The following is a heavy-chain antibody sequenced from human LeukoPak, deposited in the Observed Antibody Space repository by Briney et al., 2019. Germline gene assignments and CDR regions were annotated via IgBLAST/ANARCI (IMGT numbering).Heavy chain of an antibody. D-gene: IGHD3-22*01. J-gene: IGHJ5*02. V-gene: IGHV3-48*03. Sequence: GGSLRLSCAASTFTFSSHEMNWVRQAPGKGLEWVSYISSSGNTIHYADSVKGRFTISRDNSKNTLYLQMNSLRAEDTAVYYCAGGITMIVVVPSWFDPWGQGTLVTVSS. CDR2: ISSSGNTI. CDR1: TFTFSSHE. CDR3: AGGITMIVVVPSWFDP.